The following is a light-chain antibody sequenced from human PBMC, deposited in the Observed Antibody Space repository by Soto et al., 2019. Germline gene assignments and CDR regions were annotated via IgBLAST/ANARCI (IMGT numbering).Light chain of an antibody. V-gene: IGLV2-14*01. Sequence: QSALTQPASVSGSPEQSITISCTGTSSDVGRSNYVSWYQQHPGKVPKLIISEVGKRPSGVSHRFSGSKSGNTASLTISGLQAEDEADYYCSSYTSSSTWVFGGGTKLTVL. CDR1: SSDVGRSNY. CDR3: SSYTSSSTWV. J-gene: IGLJ3*02. CDR2: EVG.